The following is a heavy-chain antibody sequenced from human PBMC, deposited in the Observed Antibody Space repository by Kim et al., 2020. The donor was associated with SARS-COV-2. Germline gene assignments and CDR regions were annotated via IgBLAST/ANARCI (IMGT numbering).Heavy chain of an antibody. J-gene: IGHJ3*01. D-gene: IGHD1-1*01. Sequence: SETLSLTCTVSGDSITNYYWSWIRQPPGKELECIGYIYSSGSTTYSPSLKSRVTMSVDTSKNHFSLTLNSVTAADTALYYCTRRRTPGCGYAYDFWGQGT. V-gene: IGHV4-4*09. CDR1: GDSITNYY. CDR2: IYSSGST. CDR3: TRRRTPGCGYAYDF.